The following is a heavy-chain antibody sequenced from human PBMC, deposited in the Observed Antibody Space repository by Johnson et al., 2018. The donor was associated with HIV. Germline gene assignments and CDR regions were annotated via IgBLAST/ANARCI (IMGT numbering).Heavy chain of an antibody. CDR2: IRYDGSNK. D-gene: IGHD1-14*01. CDR3: VREHRADESFDL. V-gene: IGHV3-33*08. CDR1: GFTFSSYG. J-gene: IGHJ3*01. Sequence: QVLLVESGGGVVQPGRSLRLSCAASGFTFSSYGMHWVRQAPGKGLEWVAFIRYDGSNKYYADSVKGRFTISRDNSKNTLYLQMNSLTAGDTAVYYCVREHRADESFDLWGQGTVVTVSS.